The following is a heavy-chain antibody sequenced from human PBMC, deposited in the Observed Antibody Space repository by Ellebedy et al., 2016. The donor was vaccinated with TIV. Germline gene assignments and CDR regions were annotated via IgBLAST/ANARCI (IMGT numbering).Heavy chain of an antibody. V-gene: IGHV3-30*04. J-gene: IGHJ4*02. Sequence: PGGSLRLSCAASGFSLRTYDMHWVRQAPGKGLEWVASLSYDASRNYYADSVTGRFTISRDNSNNTLYLQMLSLRGEDTAVYYCVRDDFWGQGTLVTVSS. CDR3: VRDDF. CDR2: LSYDASRN. CDR1: GFSLRTYD.